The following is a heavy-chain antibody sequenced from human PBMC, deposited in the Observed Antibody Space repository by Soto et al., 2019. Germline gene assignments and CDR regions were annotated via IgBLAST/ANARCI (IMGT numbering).Heavy chain of an antibody. CDR1: GFTFSSYA. J-gene: IGHJ3*02. CDR2: ISYDGSNK. V-gene: IGHV3-30-3*01. Sequence: VQLVESGGGVVQPGRSLRLSCAASGFTFSSYAMHWVRQAPGKGLEWVAVISYDGSNKYSADSVKGRFTISRDKNTLYLQMNSLRAEDTAVYYCARASSGWYKDAFDIWGQGTMVTVSS. CDR3: ARASSGWYKDAFDI. D-gene: IGHD6-19*01.